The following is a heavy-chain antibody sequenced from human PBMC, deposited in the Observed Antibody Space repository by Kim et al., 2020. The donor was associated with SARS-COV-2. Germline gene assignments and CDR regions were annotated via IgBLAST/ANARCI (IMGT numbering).Heavy chain of an antibody. D-gene: IGHD5-12*01. CDR2: K. V-gene: IGHV2-70*01. CDR3: ARCRDGYKFGY. Sequence: KYDSTSLKTRLTISKDTSKNQVVLIMTNMDPVDTATYYCARCRDGYKFGYWGQGTLVTVSS. J-gene: IGHJ4*02.